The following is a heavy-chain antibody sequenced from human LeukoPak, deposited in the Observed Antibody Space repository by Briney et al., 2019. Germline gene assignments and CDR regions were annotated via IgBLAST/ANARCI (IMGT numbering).Heavy chain of an antibody. CDR3: ARVGAPYSSSWYFSL. J-gene: IGHJ4*02. D-gene: IGHD6-13*01. CDR1: GGSISRYY. Sequence: SETLSLTCTLSGGSISRYYWSWIRQPPRKGLEWIGYIYYSGSTNYNPSLKSRVTISVDTSKNQFSLKLSSVTAADTAVYYCARVGAPYSSSWYFSLWGQGTLVTVSS. CDR2: IYYSGST. V-gene: IGHV4-59*01.